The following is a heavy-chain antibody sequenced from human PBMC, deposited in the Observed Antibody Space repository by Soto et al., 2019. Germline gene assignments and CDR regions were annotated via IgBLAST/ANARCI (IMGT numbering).Heavy chain of an antibody. J-gene: IGHJ4*02. CDR2: IYHSGST. V-gene: IGHV4-4*02. Sequence: SETLSLTCAVSGGSISSSNWWSWVRQPPGKGLEWIGEIYHSGSTNYNPSLKSRVTISVDKSKNQFSLKLSSVTAADTAVYYCARESSIVGATANFDCWGQGTLVTVSS. CDR3: ARESSIVGATANFDC. CDR1: GGSISSSNW. D-gene: IGHD1-26*01.